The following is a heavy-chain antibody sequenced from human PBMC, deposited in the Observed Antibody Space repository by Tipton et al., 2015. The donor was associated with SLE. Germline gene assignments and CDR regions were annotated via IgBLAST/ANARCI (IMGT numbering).Heavy chain of an antibody. V-gene: IGHV1-69*06. CDR1: GGTFSRYT. D-gene: IGHD3-22*01. CDR2: IIPIFGTA. Sequence: QLVQSGAEVKKPGSSMKVSCTASGGTFSRYTISWLRQAPAQGLEWMGGIIPIFGTANYAQRFQGRVTITADTSTNTACMELSSLRTDDTAVYYCAKEGYDAGSGYYFDYWGQGTQVTVSS. J-gene: IGHJ4*02. CDR3: AKEGYDAGSGYYFDY.